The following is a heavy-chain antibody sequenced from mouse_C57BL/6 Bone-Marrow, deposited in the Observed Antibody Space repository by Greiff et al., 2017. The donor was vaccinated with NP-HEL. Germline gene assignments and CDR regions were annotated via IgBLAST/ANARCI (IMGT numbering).Heavy chain of an antibody. V-gene: IGHV1-26*01. Sequence: VQLQQSGPELVKPGASVKISCKASGYTFTDYYMNWVKQSHGKSLEWIGDINPNNGGTSYNQKFKGKATLTVDKSSSTAYMELRSLTSEDSAVYYCARGDYYGSSHLFAYWGQGTLVTVSA. J-gene: IGHJ3*01. D-gene: IGHD1-1*01. CDR2: INPNNGGT. CDR3: ARGDYYGSSHLFAY. CDR1: GYTFTDYY.